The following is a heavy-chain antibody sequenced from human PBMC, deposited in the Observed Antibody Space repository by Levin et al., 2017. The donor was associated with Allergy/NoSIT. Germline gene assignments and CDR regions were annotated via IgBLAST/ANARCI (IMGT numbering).Heavy chain of an antibody. CDR3: ARVSVGSKFEY. CDR1: GGSISSSSFH. CDR2: IYYTGST. V-gene: IGHV4-39*07. J-gene: IGHJ4*02. D-gene: IGHD1-26*01. Sequence: PSETLSLTCTVSGGSISSSSFHWGWIRQPPGKGLEWLGSIYYTGSTFYNPSLKSRVTISLDTSKNQFSLKLSSVTAADTAIYYCARVSVGSKFEYWGQGTLVTVSS.